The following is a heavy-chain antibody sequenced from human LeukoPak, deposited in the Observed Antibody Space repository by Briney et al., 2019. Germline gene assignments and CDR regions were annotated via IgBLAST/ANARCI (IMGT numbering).Heavy chain of an antibody. V-gene: IGHV4-39*01. CDR2: IYYSGNT. CDR1: GASLRSNNYY. CDR3: AKSGGSGLIDY. Sequence: KPSETLSLTCTVSGASLRSNNYYWGWVRQPPGKGLEWIGNIYYSGNTYYNASLKSRVTIYIDTSKNQFSLNLSSVTAADTAVYYCAKSGGSGLIDYWGQGTLVTVSS. J-gene: IGHJ4*02. D-gene: IGHD1-26*01.